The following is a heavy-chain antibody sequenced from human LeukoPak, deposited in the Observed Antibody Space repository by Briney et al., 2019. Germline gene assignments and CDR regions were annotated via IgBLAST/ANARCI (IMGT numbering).Heavy chain of an antibody. CDR3: ARESYSGGSIDY. J-gene: IGHJ4*02. V-gene: IGHV3-74*01. D-gene: IGHD6-19*01. CDR1: GFTFSNYW. Sequence: PGGSLRLSCAASGFTFSNYWMHWVRQAPGKGLVWVSRINSDGSSTIYADSMKGRFTISRDNAKNTLYLQMNSLRAEDTAVYYCARESYSGGSIDYWGQGTLVTVSS. CDR2: INSDGSST.